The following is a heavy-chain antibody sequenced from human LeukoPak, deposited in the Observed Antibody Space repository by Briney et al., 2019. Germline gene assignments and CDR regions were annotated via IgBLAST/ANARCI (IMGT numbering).Heavy chain of an antibody. CDR2: INPNSGGT. Sequence: ASVKVSCKASGYTFTGYYMHWVRQAPGQGLEWMGWINPNSGGTNYAQKFQGRVTMTRDTSISTAYMELSSLTSDDTAVYYCAGRKPDCSGAYCTFDYWGQGTLATVSS. V-gene: IGHV1-2*02. J-gene: IGHJ4*02. CDR1: GYTFTGYY. CDR3: AGRKPDCSGAYCTFDY. D-gene: IGHD2-15*01.